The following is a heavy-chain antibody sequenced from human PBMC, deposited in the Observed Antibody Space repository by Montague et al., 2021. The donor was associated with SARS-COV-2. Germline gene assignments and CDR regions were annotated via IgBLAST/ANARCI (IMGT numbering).Heavy chain of an antibody. D-gene: IGHD4-11*01. V-gene: IGHV4-34*01. CDR3: AVNSNYYYYYGMDV. CDR2: IYHSGST. CDR1: GGSFSGYY. J-gene: IGHJ6*02. Sequence: SETLSLTCAVYGGSFSGYYWSGIRQPPGKGLEWIGSIYHSGSTYYNPSLKSRVTISVDTSKNQFSLKLSSVTAADTAVYYCAVNSNYYYYYGMDVWGQGTTVTVSS.